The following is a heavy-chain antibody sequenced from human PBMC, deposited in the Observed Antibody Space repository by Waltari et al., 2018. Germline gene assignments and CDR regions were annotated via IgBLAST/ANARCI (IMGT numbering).Heavy chain of an antibody. J-gene: IGHJ3*02. V-gene: IGHV4-59*01. Sequence: QVQLQESGPGLVKPSETLSLTCTVSGGSISSYYWSWIRQPPGKGLEWIGYIYYSGSTNYNPSLKSRVTISVDTSKNQFSLKLSSVTAADTAVYYCARGAPLYYDFWSGYSSDAFDIWGQGTMVTVSS. D-gene: IGHD3-3*01. CDR1: GGSISSYY. CDR3: ARGAPLYYDFWSGYSSDAFDI. CDR2: IYYSGST.